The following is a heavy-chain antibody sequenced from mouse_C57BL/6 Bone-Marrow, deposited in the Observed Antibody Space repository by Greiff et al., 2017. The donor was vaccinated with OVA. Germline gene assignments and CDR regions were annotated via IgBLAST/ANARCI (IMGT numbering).Heavy chain of an antibody. CDR1: GYTFTSYG. V-gene: IGHV1-81*01. CDR3: AREPYYSNSWFAY. D-gene: IGHD2-5*01. J-gene: IGHJ3*01. CDR2: IYPRSGNT. Sequence: VQLQQSGAELARPGASVKLSCKASGYTFTSYGISWVKQRTGQGLEWIGEIYPRSGNTYYNEKFKGKATLTADKSSSTAYMELRSLTSEDSAVYFCAREPYYSNSWFAYWGKGTLVTVSA.